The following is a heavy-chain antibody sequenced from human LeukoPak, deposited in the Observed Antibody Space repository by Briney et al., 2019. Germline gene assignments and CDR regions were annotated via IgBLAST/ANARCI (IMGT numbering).Heavy chain of an antibody. CDR1: GYTFTGYY. CDR3: ARDPLYDYVWGSYRPDY. D-gene: IGHD3-16*02. Sequence: ASVKVSCKASGYTFTGYYMHWVRQAPGQGLEWMGWINPNSGGTNYAQKLQGRVTMTTDTSTSTAYMELRSLRSDDTAVYYCARDPLYDYVWGSYRPDYWGQGTLVTVSS. CDR2: INPNSGGT. V-gene: IGHV1-2*02. J-gene: IGHJ4*02.